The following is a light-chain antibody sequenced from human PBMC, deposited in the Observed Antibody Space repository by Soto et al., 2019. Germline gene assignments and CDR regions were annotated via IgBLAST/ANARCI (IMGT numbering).Light chain of an antibody. Sequence: DIQMTQSPSSLSASVGDRVTITCRASLGVANYLNWYQQKPGKAPNLLIYAASRLQIGVPSRFSGRGSGTDFTLTINSLQPEDFATYYCQQSHDIPFTFGPGTKVEIK. CDR1: LGVANY. CDR3: QQSHDIPFT. V-gene: IGKV1-39*01. J-gene: IGKJ3*01. CDR2: AAS.